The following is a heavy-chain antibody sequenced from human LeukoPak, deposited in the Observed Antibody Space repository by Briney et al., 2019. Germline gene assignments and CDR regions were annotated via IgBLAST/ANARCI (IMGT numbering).Heavy chain of an antibody. CDR3: AGAYCGGDCYSVDDAFDI. CDR2: ISYDGSNK. V-gene: IGHV3-30*04. J-gene: IGHJ3*02. D-gene: IGHD2-21*02. CDR1: GFTFSSYA. Sequence: PGGSLRLSCAASGFTFSSYAMHWVRQAPGKGLEWVVVISYDGSNKYYADSVKGRFTISRDNSKNTLYLQMNSLRAEDTAVYYCAGAYCGGDCYSVDDAFDIWGQGTMVTVSS.